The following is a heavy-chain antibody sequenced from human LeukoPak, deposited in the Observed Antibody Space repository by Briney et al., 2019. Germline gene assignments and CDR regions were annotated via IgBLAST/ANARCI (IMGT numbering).Heavy chain of an antibody. D-gene: IGHD3-10*01. CDR3: ARRRRVRGVIITTRRYYYYYYMDV. CDR2: INHSGST. Sequence: SETLSLTCTVSGYSISSGSYWGWIRQPPGKGLEWIGEINHSGSTNYNPSLKSRVTISVDTSKNQFSLKLSSVTAADTAVYYCARRRRVRGVIITTRRYYYYYYMDVWGKGTTVTISS. J-gene: IGHJ6*03. V-gene: IGHV4-38-2*02. CDR1: GYSISSGSY.